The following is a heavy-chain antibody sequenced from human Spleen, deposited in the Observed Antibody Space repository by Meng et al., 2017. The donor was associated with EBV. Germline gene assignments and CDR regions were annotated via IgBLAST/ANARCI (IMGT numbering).Heavy chain of an antibody. D-gene: IGHD5-12*01. CDR3: ARDLGYSGYDSNDY. Sequence: QVQLVQSGAEVKKPGASVKVSCXASGYTFTNYYLYWVRQAPGQGLEWMGIINPRGGSTSYAQKFQGRVTMTRDTSTSTVYMELRSLRSEDTAVYYCARDLGYSGYDSNDYWGQGTLVTVSS. CDR1: GYTFTNYY. CDR2: INPRGGST. V-gene: IGHV1-46*01. J-gene: IGHJ4*02.